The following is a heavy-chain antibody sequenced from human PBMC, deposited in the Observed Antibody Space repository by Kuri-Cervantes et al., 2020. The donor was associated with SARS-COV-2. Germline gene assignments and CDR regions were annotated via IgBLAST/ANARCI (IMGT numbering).Heavy chain of an antibody. CDR3: ARGYQFAGYSYGFDY. Sequence: GESLKISCAASGFTFSSYAMSWVRQAPGKGLEWVSAISGSGGSTYYADSVKGRFTISRDNSKNTLYLQMNSLRAEDTAVYYCARGYQFAGYSYGFDYWGQGTLVTVSS. CDR2: ISGSGGST. CDR1: GFTFSSYA. D-gene: IGHD5-18*01. J-gene: IGHJ4*02. V-gene: IGHV3-23*01.